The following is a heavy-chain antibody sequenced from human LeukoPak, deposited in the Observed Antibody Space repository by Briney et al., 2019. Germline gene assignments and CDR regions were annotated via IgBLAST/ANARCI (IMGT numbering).Heavy chain of an antibody. CDR3: ARSKWPPIYDSSGPSPIDY. Sequence: GGSLRLSCAASGFTFSSYSMNWVRQAPGKGLEWVSSISSSSYIYYADSVKGRFTISRDNAKNSLYLQMSSLRAEDTAVYYCARSKWPPIYDSSGPSPIDYWGQGTLVTVSS. D-gene: IGHD3-22*01. J-gene: IGHJ4*02. CDR1: GFTFSSYS. V-gene: IGHV3-21*01. CDR2: ISSSSYI.